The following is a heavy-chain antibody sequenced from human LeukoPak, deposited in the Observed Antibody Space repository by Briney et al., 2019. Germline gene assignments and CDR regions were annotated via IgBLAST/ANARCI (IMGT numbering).Heavy chain of an antibody. CDR3: ATTSENRNYYDSSGYLDY. Sequence: GASVKVSCKASGGTFSSYAISWVRQAPGQGLEWMGGIIPIFGTANYAQKFQGRVTITADESTSTAYMELSSLRSEDTAVYYCATTSENRNYYDSSGYLDYWGQGTLVTVPS. V-gene: IGHV1-69*13. CDR1: GGTFSSYA. CDR2: IIPIFGTA. J-gene: IGHJ4*02. D-gene: IGHD3-22*01.